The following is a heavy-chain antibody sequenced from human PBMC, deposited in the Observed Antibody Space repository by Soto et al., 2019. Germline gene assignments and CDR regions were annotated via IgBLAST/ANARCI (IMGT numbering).Heavy chain of an antibody. CDR1: GFTVSSNY. D-gene: IGHD2-15*01. CDR2: IYSGGST. Sequence: PGGSLRLSCAASGFTVSSNYMSWVRQAPGKGLEWVSVIYSGGSTYYADSVKGRFTISRDNSKNTPYLQMNSLRAEDTAVYYCARFGCSGGSCYSDLWFDPWGRGTLVTVSS. J-gene: IGHJ5*02. CDR3: ARFGCSGGSCYSDLWFDP. V-gene: IGHV3-66*01.